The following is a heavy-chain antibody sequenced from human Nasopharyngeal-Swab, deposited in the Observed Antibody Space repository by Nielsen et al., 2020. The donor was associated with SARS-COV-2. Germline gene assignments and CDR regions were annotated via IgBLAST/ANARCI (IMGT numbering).Heavy chain of an antibody. D-gene: IGHD6-6*01. CDR3: ARGGGSSLYYYYYYYMDV. V-gene: IGHV4-34*01. Sequence: SETLSLTCAVYGGSFSGYYWSWIRQPPGKGLEWIGEINHSGSTNYNPSLKSRVTISVDTSKNQFSLKLSSVTAADTAVYHCARGGGSSLYYYYYYYMDVWGKGTTVTVSS. J-gene: IGHJ6*03. CDR2: INHSGST. CDR1: GGSFSGYY.